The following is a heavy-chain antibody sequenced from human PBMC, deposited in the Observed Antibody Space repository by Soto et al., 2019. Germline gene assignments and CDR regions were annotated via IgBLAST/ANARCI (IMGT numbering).Heavy chain of an antibody. D-gene: IGHD1-26*01. CDR3: ARDGKGAPAGWFDP. CDR2: IIPIFGTA. Sequence: QVQLVQSGAEVKKPGSSVKVSCEASGGTFSSYAISWVRQAPGQGLEWMGGIIPIFGTANYAQKFQGRVTITADESTSTAYMELSSLRSEDTAVYYCARDGKGAPAGWFDPWGQGTLVTVSS. J-gene: IGHJ5*02. CDR1: GGTFSSYA. V-gene: IGHV1-69*01.